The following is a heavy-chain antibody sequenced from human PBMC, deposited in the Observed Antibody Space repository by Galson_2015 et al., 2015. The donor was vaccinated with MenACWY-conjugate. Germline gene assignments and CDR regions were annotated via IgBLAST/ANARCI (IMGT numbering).Heavy chain of an antibody. CDR1: GFTFSKCA. CDR2: ISASGGDI. J-gene: IGHJ3*02. D-gene: IGHD3-22*01. Sequence: SLRLSCAASGFTFSKCAMSWVRQAPGKGLEWVSGISASGGDIDYADSVKGRFTISRDNSKNTVYLQMNSLRAKDTAVYHCAKGANYYDSSGKRYDAFDIWGQGTMVTVSS. CDR3: AKGANYYDSSGKRYDAFDI. V-gene: IGHV3-23*01.